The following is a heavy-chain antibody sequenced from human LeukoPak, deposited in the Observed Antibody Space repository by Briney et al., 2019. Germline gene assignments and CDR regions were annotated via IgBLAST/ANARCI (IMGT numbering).Heavy chain of an antibody. Sequence: GRSLRLSCAASGFTFSSYAMHWVRQAPGKGLEWVAVISYDGSNKYYADSVKGRFTISRDNSKNTLYLQMNSLRAEDTAVYYCARATTVTTYYFDYWGQGTLVTVSS. CDR2: ISYDGSNK. J-gene: IGHJ4*02. V-gene: IGHV3-30-3*01. D-gene: IGHD4-17*01. CDR1: GFTFSSYA. CDR3: ARATTVTTYYFDY.